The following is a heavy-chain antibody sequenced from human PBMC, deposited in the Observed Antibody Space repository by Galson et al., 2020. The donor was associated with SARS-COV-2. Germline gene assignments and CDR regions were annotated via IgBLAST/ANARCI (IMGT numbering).Heavy chain of an antibody. V-gene: IGHV3-9*01. J-gene: IGHJ3*01. CDR3: VKDLWWMTTVNPGDFDV. Sequence: SLKISCAASGFSFHEYAMHWVRQAPGKGLEWVSTITWNSAIILYADSVKGRFTVSRDDAKNSLYLQVNSLRIEDTALYYCVKDLWWMTTVNPGDFDVWGQGTMVTVSS. D-gene: IGHD4-17*01. CDR2: ITWNSAII. CDR1: GFSFHEYA.